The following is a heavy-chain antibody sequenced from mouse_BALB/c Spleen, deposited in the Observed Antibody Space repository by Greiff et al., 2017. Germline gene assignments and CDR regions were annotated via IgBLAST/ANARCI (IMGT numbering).Heavy chain of an antibody. CDR3: ARDGYYGYYYAMDY. Sequence: VKLVESGPGLVAPSQSLSITCTVSGFSLTSYGVHWVRQPPGKGLEWLGVIWAGGSTNYNSALMSRLSISTDNSKSQVFLKMNSLQTDDTAMYYCARDGYYGYYYAMDYWGQGTSVTVSS. J-gene: IGHJ4*01. D-gene: IGHD2-3*01. V-gene: IGHV2-9*02. CDR1: GFSLTSYG. CDR2: IWAGGST.